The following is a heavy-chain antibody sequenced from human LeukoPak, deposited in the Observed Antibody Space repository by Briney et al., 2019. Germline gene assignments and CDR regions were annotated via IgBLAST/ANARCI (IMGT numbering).Heavy chain of an antibody. D-gene: IGHD3-3*01. CDR3: AKGIWSGYRWYFDY. V-gene: IGHV3-23*01. CDR2: ISSSGGST. Sequence: GGSLRLSCAASGFTFSSYAMSWVRQAPGKGLKWVSAISSSGGSTYYADSVKGRFTISRDNSKNTLYLQMNSLRAGDTAVYYCAKGIWSGYRWYFDYWGQGTLVTVSS. J-gene: IGHJ4*02. CDR1: GFTFSSYA.